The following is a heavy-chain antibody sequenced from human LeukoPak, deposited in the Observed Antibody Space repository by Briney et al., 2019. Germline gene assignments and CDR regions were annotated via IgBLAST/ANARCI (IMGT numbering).Heavy chain of an antibody. V-gene: IGHV3-33*06. CDR3: VKEQYSSSWPDY. J-gene: IGHJ4*02. CDR1: GFTFSSYG. D-gene: IGHD6-13*01. Sequence: PGGSLRLSCAASGFTFSSYGMHWVRQAPGKGLEWVAVIWYDGSNKYYADSVKGRFTISRDNSKNTLYLQMNSLRAEDTAVYYCVKEQYSSSWPDYWGQGTLVTASS. CDR2: IWYDGSNK.